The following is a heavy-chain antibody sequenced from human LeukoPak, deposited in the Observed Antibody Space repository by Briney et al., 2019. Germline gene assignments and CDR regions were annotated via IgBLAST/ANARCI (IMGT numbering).Heavy chain of an antibody. CDR3: ARTRASTDYYGMDV. CDR2: IFYSGST. D-gene: IGHD3-10*01. J-gene: IGHJ6*02. Sequence: SETLSLTCTVSGVSISSSSYYWGWIRQPPGKGLEWIGSIFYSGSTYYNPSLKSRVTISVDTSKNQFSLKLTSVTAADTALYFCARTRASTDYYGMDVWGPGTTVTVSS. V-gene: IGHV4-39*07. CDR1: GVSISSSSYY.